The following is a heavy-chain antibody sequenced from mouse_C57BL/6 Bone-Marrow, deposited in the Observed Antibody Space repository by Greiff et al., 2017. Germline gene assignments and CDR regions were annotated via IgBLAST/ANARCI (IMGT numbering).Heavy chain of an antibody. CDR1: GFTFSSYS. CDR2: ISSGGDCI. CDR3: TIDLGLRPPDAMDY. D-gene: IGHD2-4*01. V-gene: IGHV5-9-1*02. J-gene: IGHJ4*01. Sequence: EVQLVESGAGLVKPGGSLKLSCAASGFTFSSYSMSWVRQTPEKRLEWVAYISSGGDCIYYADTVKGRITISRDNARNTLYLQMSSLKSEDTAMYYVTIDLGLRPPDAMDYWGQGTSVTVSS.